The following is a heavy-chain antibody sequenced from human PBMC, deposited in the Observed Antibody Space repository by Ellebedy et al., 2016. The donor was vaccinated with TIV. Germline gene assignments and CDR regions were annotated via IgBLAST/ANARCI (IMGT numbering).Heavy chain of an antibody. Sequence: GESLKISXAASGFTFSSYAMSWVRQAPGKGLEWVSAISGSGGSTYYADSVKGRFTISRDNSKNTLYLQMNSLRAEDTAVYYCARSIVIDYWGQGTLVTVSS. J-gene: IGHJ4*02. V-gene: IGHV3-23*01. CDR2: ISGSGGST. CDR1: GFTFSSYA. D-gene: IGHD2/OR15-2a*01. CDR3: ARSIVIDY.